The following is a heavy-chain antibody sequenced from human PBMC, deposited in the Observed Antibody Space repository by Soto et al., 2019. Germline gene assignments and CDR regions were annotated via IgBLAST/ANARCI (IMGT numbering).Heavy chain of an antibody. CDR2: LYTSGST. J-gene: IGHJ4*02. CDR3: ARDTATVTTFFDY. D-gene: IGHD4-17*01. Sequence: SETLSLTCTVPGGSISSYYWSWVRQPAGKGMEWIGRLYTSGSTNYNPSLKSRVTMSVDTSKNQFSLKLSSVTAADTAVYYCARDTATVTTFFDYWGQGTLVTVSS. V-gene: IGHV4-4*07. CDR1: GGSISSYY.